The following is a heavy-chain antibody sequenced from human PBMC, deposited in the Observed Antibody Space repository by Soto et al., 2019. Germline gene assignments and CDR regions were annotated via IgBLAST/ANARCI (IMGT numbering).Heavy chain of an antibody. V-gene: IGHV3-11*01. D-gene: IGHD3-22*01. Sequence: GGSLRLSCAASGFTFRDYYMSWIRQAPGKGLEWISYISISGNSIYYADSVKGRFTISRDDAKNSLYLQMNSLRAEDTAVYYCSGYYSYAFDIWGQGTMVTVSS. CDR1: GFTFRDYY. J-gene: IGHJ3*02. CDR3: SGYYSYAFDI. CDR2: ISISGNSI.